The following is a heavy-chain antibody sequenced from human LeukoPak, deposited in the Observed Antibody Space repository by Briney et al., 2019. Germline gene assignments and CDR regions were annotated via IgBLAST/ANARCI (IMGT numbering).Heavy chain of an antibody. Sequence: GGSLRLSCAASGFTLNNFEMNWVRQAPGKGLEWVSYISSSGSKIYYADSVKGRFTISREDAKNSLSLQMNNMRAQDMAVYYCARDSLASCAFGGEGTRATVP. CDR1: GFTLNNFE. CDR3: ARDSLASCAF. CDR2: ISSSGSKI. D-gene: IGHD3-3*02. J-gene: IGHJ4*02. V-gene: IGHV3-48*03.